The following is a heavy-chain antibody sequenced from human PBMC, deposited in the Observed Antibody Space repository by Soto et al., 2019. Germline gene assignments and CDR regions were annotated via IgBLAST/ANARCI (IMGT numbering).Heavy chain of an antibody. D-gene: IGHD6-13*01. V-gene: IGHV3-23*01. J-gene: IGHJ4*02. CDR3: AKDPSSSWSNFDY. CDR2: ISGSGGST. Sequence: GGSLRLSCAASGFTFSSYAMSWVRQAPGRGLEWASAISGSGGSTYYADSVKGRFTISRDNSKNTLYLQMNSLRAEDTAVYYCAKDPSSSWSNFDYWGQGTLVTVSS. CDR1: GFTFSSYA.